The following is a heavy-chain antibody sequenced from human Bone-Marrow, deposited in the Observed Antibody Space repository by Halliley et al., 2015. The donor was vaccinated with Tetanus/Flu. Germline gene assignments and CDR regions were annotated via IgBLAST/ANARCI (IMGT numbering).Heavy chain of an antibody. CDR3: ARDRPLYCSSTSCYTGGYYFDS. V-gene: IGHV3-48*02. Sequence: TIDYADSVKGRFTISRDNANNSLYLQMNSLRDEDTAVYYCARDRPLYCSSTSCYTGGYYFDSWGQGSLVPVSS. D-gene: IGHD2-2*02. J-gene: IGHJ4*02. CDR2: TI.